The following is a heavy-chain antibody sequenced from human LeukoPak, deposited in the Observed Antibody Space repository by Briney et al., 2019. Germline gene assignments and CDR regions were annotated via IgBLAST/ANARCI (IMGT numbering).Heavy chain of an antibody. CDR2: VFYSGST. J-gene: IGHJ3*02. CDR3: AGVVPKQQLVDAFDI. V-gene: IGHV4-59*11. CDR1: GGSISSHY. Sequence: SRTLSLTCTVSGGSISSHYWSWIRQPPGKGLEWIGNVFYSGSTNYNPSLKSRVSISVDTSKKQLSLKLSSVTAADTAVYYCAGVVPKQQLVDAFDIWGQGTMVTVSS. D-gene: IGHD6-13*01.